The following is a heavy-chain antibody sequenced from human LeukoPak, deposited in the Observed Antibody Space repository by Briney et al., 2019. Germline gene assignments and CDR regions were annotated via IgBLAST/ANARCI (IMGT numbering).Heavy chain of an antibody. CDR2: IDWDDDK. CDR1: GFSLSTSGMC. D-gene: IGHD6-19*01. V-gene: IGHV2-70*01. Sequence: SGPALVKPTQTLTLTCTFSGFSLSTSGMCVSWIRQPPGKALEWFALIDWDDDKYYSTSLKTRLTTSKDTSKNQVVLTMTNMDPVDTATYYCARVIAVAGTFAFDIWGQGTMVTVSS. CDR3: ARVIAVAGTFAFDI. J-gene: IGHJ3*02.